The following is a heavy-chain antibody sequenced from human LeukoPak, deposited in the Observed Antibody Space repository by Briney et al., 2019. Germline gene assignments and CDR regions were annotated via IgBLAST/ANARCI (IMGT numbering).Heavy chain of an antibody. D-gene: IGHD3-3*01. CDR1: GGSFSGYY. Sequence: KPSETLSLTCAVYGGSFSGYYWSWLRQPPGKGVEWVGEINHSGRTNYNPSLKSRVTISVDTSKNQFSLKLSSVTAADTAVYYCARGYYDFWSGYYTPYYYYYMDVWGKGTTVTVSS. J-gene: IGHJ6*03. CDR2: INHSGRT. V-gene: IGHV4-34*01. CDR3: ARGYYDFWSGYYTPYYYYYMDV.